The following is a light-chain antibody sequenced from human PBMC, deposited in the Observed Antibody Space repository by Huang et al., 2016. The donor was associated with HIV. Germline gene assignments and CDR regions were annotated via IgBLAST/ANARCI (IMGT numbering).Light chain of an antibody. CDR2: DAS. CDR3: QQYYSSPPA. CDR1: QGITNS. V-gene: IGKV1-NL1*01. J-gene: IGKJ2*01. Sequence: DIQMTQSPSSLSASVGDRVTITCRASQGITNSLAWYQQKPVKAPILLLSDASRVESGVPSRFSGSGSGTDYTLTISSLQPEDFATYYCQQYYSSPPAFGQGTKLEIK.